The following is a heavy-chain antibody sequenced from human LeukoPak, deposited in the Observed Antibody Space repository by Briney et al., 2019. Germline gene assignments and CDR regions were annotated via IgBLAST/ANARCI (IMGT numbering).Heavy chain of an antibody. J-gene: IGHJ4*02. CDR2: IIPIFGTA. D-gene: IGHD1-26*01. Sequence: TVKVSFKASGGTFSIYAISWVRQAPGQGLEWMGGIIPIFGTANYAQKFQGRVTITADESTSTAYMELSSLRSEDTAVYYCARAGVEGAITFDYWGQGTLVTVSS. CDR3: ARAGVEGAITFDY. CDR1: GGTFSIYA. V-gene: IGHV1-69*13.